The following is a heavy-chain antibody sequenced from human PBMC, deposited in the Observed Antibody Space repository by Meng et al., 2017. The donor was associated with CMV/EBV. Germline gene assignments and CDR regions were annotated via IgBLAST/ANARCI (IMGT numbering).Heavy chain of an antibody. CDR2: IKQDGSEK. D-gene: IGHD2-2*01. CDR3: ARDLRVVPAAVYYFDY. Sequence: GGSLRLSCAASGFTFSSYWMSWVRQAPGKGLEWVANIKQDGSEKYYVDSVKGRFTISRDNAKNSLYLQMNSLRAEDTAVYYCARDLRVVPAAVYYFDYWGQGTLVTVSS. J-gene: IGHJ4*02. V-gene: IGHV3-7*01. CDR1: GFTFSSYW.